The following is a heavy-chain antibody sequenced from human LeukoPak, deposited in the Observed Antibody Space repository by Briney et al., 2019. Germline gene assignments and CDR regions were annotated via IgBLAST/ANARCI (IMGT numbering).Heavy chain of an antibody. D-gene: IGHD2-2*01. J-gene: IGHJ5*02. V-gene: IGHV4-38-2*01. CDR2: IYHRGST. Sequence: PSETLSLTCAVSGYSISSGNYWGWIRQPPGKGLEWIGSIYHRGSTYYNPSLKSRVTISVDMSKNQFSLKLTSVTAADTAVYYCASLGYCSSTSCSVGTNWFDPWGQGTLVTVSS. CDR3: ASLGYCSSTSCSVGTNWFDP. CDR1: GYSISSGNY.